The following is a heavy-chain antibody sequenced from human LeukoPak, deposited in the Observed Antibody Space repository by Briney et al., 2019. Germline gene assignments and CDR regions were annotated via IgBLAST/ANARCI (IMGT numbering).Heavy chain of an antibody. D-gene: IGHD3-10*01. CDR2: IYYSGST. Sequence: SETLSLTCTVSGGSISSYYWSWIRQPPGKGLEWIGYIYYSGSTNYNPSLKSRVTISVDTSKNQFSLKLSSVTAADTAVYYCARDRYYGSGSYYNEYYFDYWGQGTLVTVSS. J-gene: IGHJ4*02. V-gene: IGHV4-59*01. CDR3: ARDRYYGSGSYYNEYYFDY. CDR1: GGSISSYY.